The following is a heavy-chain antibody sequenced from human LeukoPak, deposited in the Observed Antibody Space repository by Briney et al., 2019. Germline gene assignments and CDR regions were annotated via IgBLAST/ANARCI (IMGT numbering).Heavy chain of an antibody. CDR1: GFSLSTRGVG. CDR2: ISWNDDK. D-gene: IGHD3-22*01. CDR3: AHRREGYYDSTGYPKQGAFDF. Sequence: SGPTLVKPTQTLTLTCTFSGFSLSTRGVGVGWIRQPPGKALEWVALISWNDDKGYSPSLKNRLTITKDTPKNQVVLTMTNMDPVDTGTYYCAHRREGYYDSTGYPKQGAFDFWGQGTMVTVSS. J-gene: IGHJ3*01. V-gene: IGHV2-5*01.